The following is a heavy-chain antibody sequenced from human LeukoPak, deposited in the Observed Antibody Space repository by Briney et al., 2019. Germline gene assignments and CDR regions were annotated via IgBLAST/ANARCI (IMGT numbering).Heavy chain of an antibody. Sequence: GGSLRLPCTTSGLTFGDNAMSWVRQAPGKGLEWVGFIRNKGNGGTTEYAASVKGRFTISRDDSESITYLQMNSLRTEDTAVYYCTTGSYHESSGYRFDYWGQGTLVTVSS. J-gene: IGHJ4*02. CDR3: TTGSYHESSGYRFDY. CDR2: IRNKGNGGTT. CDR1: GLTFGDNA. V-gene: IGHV3-49*04. D-gene: IGHD3-22*01.